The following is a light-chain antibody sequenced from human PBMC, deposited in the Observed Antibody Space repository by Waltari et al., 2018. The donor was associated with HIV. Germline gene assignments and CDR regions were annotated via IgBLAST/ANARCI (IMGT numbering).Light chain of an antibody. CDR3: QQYYFTPPLT. CDR2: WAS. Sequence: DIVMTQSPDSLPVSLAERATINCKSSPRDLYSSTNKYYFAWYQQKPGQPPKLLIYWASTRESGVPDRFSGSGSGTDVTLTISSLQAEDVAVYYCQQYYFTPPLTFGEGTKVGIK. CDR1: PRDLYSSTNKYY. J-gene: IGKJ1*01. V-gene: IGKV4-1*01.